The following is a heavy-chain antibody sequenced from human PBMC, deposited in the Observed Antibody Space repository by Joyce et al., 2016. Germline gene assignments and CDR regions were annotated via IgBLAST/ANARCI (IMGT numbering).Heavy chain of an antibody. Sequence: QVQLVESGGGVVQPGRSLRLSCAASGFVLSGYAMHWVRQAPGKGLEWWAVVSHDGSNTYYLDAVKGRFTISRANSKNTLYLQMNSLRHEDTAVYYCARGPSRDFDFWSGYIGDYWGQGTLLTVSS. D-gene: IGHD3-3*01. CDR2: VSHDGSNT. CDR3: ARGPSRDFDFWSGYIGDY. J-gene: IGHJ4*02. CDR1: GFVLSGYA. V-gene: IGHV3-30*04.